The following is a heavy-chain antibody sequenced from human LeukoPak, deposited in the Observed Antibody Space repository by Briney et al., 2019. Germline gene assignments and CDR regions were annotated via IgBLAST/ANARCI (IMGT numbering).Heavy chain of an antibody. CDR3: TRGGGLDV. V-gene: IGHV3-7*03. CDR1: GFTFSSYW. Sequence: GGSLRLSCAASGFTFSSYWMNWARQAPGKGLEWVASINHNGNVNYYVDSVKGRFTISRDNAKNSLCLQMSNLRAEDTAVYFCTRGGGLDVWGQGATVTVSS. J-gene: IGHJ6*02. CDR2: INHNGNVN. D-gene: IGHD3-16*01.